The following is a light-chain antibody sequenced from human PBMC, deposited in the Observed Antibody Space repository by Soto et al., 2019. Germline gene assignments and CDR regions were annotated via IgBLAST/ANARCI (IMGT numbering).Light chain of an antibody. CDR2: EAA. V-gene: IGLV2-14*01. J-gene: IGLJ2*01. CDR3: TSYTSASTLV. CDR1: SDDIGANNY. Sequence: QSALTQPASVSGSPGQSINISSTGTSDDIGANNYVSWYQHHPGKAPKILIYEAANRPSGISHRFSGSKSGNTASLTISGLQAEDEADYFCTSYTSASTLVFGGGTKLTVL.